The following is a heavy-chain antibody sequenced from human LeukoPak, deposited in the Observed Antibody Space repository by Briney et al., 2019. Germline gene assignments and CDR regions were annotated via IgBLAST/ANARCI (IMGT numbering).Heavy chain of an antibody. D-gene: IGHD3-16*01. CDR2: IHNSGTT. Sequence: PSETLSLTCTVPGGSISSYYWIWIRQPPGKGLEWMGYIHNSGTTNYNPSPKSRVTRSVDTSKNQFSLRLSSVTAADAAVYYCARGWGDFDFWGQGTLLTVSS. CDR3: ARGWGDFDF. CDR1: GGSISSYY. J-gene: IGHJ4*02. V-gene: IGHV4-59*01.